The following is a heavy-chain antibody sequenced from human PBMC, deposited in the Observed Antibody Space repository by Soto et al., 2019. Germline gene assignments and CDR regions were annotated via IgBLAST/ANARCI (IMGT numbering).Heavy chain of an antibody. J-gene: IGHJ3*02. CDR3: ERESLDSSDYYSGAFDI. V-gene: IGHV4-31*03. CDR2: INYSGGT. D-gene: IGHD3-22*01. CDR1: GGSISSSAYY. Sequence: QVQLQESGPGLVKPSQTLSLTCSVSGGSISSSAYYWSWIRQHPGKGQEWIGYINYSGGTFYNPSLKSRISISVDTSKDQFSLRLSSVTAADTAGYYCERESLDSSDYYSGAFDIWGQGKMVTVSS.